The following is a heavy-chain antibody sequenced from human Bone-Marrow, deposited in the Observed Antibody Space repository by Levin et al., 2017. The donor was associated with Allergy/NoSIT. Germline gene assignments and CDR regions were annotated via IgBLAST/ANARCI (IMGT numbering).Heavy chain of an antibody. D-gene: IGHD3-16*01. Sequence: GGSLRLSCAASGFTFSSHSLNWVRQAPGKGLEWISYISHSGQTTYYGDSVKGRFTISRDTAKNSLHLEMNSLRVDDTALYYCVRGGSLRAYAAPGNHDGFDIWGQGTMVTVSS. CDR2: ISHSGQTT. CDR1: GFTFSSHS. V-gene: IGHV3-48*01. CDR3: VRGGSLRAYAAPGNHDGFDI. J-gene: IGHJ3*02.